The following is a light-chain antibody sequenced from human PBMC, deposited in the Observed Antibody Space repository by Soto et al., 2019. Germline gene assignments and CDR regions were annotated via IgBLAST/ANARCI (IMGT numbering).Light chain of an antibody. V-gene: IGKV1-5*01. Sequence: DIQMTQSPSTLSASVGDRLNITCRASQTISTWLAWYQQKPGKAPKLLIYDASSLESGVLSRFSGTGSGTEFTLTISSLQPDDFATYYCQQCNNYPFTFGPGTKVDVE. CDR2: DAS. J-gene: IGKJ3*01. CDR3: QQCNNYPFT. CDR1: QTISTW.